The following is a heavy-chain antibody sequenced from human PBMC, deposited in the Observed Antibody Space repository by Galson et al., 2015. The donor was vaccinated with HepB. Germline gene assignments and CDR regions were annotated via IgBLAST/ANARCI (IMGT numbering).Heavy chain of an antibody. V-gene: IGHV3-7*05. Sequence: SLRLSCAASGFTFTAYWIGWVHQSPGKGLEWVANIRQDGKETSYVDSVKGRFIISRDNAKNSLYLQMNSLRAEDTAVYFCVREGIGGFDSWGQGTLVTVSS. J-gene: IGHJ4*02. CDR1: GFTFTAYW. CDR3: VREGIGGFDS. D-gene: IGHD3-16*01. CDR2: IRQDGKET.